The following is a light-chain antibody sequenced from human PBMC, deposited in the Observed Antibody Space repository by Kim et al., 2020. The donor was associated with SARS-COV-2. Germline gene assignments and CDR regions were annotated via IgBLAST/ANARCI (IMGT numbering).Light chain of an antibody. CDR3: SSFAGSNNV. J-gene: IGLJ1*01. V-gene: IGLV2-8*01. CDR2: EVN. CDR1: SSDVGGYNY. Sequence: QSALTQPPSASGSPGQSVTISCTGTSSDVGGYNYVSWYQQHPGKAPKLMIYEVNKRPSGVPDRFSGSKSDNTASLTVSGLQAEDEADYYCSSFAGSNNVFGTGTKVTVL.